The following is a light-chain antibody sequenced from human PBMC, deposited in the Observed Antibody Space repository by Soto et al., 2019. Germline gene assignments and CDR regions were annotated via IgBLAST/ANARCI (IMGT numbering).Light chain of an antibody. J-gene: IGLJ1*01. V-gene: IGLV1-40*01. CDR3: QSSDSSPLALYV. CDR2: GNS. Sequence: QSVLTQPPSVSGAPGQRVTISCTGSSSNIGATYDVQWYQQLPGTAPKLLIYGNSNRPSGVPDRFSGSKSGTSASLAITGLQADDDSYYYCQSSDSSPLALYVSGTGTILTVL. CDR1: SSNIGATYD.